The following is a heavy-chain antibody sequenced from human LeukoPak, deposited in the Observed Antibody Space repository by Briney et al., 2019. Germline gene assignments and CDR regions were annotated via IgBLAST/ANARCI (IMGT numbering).Heavy chain of an antibody. D-gene: IGHD3-10*01. V-gene: IGHV3-7*01. Sequence: GGSLRLSCAASGLTFSSYWMSWVRQAPGKGLEWVANIKQDGSEKYYVDSVKGRFTISRDNAKNSLYLQMNSLRAEDTAVYYCARDSSWFGEPDYWGQGTLVTVSS. CDR1: GLTFSSYW. J-gene: IGHJ4*02. CDR2: IKQDGSEK. CDR3: ARDSSWFGEPDY.